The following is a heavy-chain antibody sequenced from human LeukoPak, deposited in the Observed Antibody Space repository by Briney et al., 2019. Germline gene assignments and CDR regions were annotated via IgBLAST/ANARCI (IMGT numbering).Heavy chain of an antibody. V-gene: IGHV4-39*01. CDR1: GDSISSSNSY. Sequence: SETLSLTCTVSGDSISSSNSYWGWIRQPPGKGLEWIGSIYYSGNTYYNASLKSRVTISVDTSKNQFSLKLTSVTAADTAVYYCARPTLSRYYYYMDVWGKGTTVTVSS. J-gene: IGHJ6*03. CDR3: ARPTLSRYYYYMDV. CDR2: IYYSGNT. D-gene: IGHD3-16*01.